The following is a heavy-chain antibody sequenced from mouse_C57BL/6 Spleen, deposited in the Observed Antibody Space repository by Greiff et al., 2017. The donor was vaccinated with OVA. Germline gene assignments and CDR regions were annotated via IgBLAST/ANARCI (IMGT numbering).Heavy chain of an antibody. Sequence: QVQLKQPGAELVKPGASVKLSCKASGYTFTSYWMHWVKQRPGRGLEWIGRIDPNSGGTKYNEKFKSKATLTVDKPSSTAYMQLSSLTSEDSAVYYCARGGIYDGYYYYAMDYWGQGTTVTVSS. CDR1: GYTFTSYW. CDR3: ARGGIYDGYYYYAMDY. D-gene: IGHD2-3*01. CDR2: IDPNSGGT. J-gene: IGHJ4*01. V-gene: IGHV1-72*01.